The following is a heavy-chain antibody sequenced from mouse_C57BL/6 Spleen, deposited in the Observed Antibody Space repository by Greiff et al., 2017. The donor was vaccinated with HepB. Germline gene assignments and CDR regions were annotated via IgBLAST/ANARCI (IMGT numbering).Heavy chain of an antibody. J-gene: IGHJ4*01. Sequence: EVQLQQSGPELVKPGASVKMSCKASGYTFTDYNMHWVKQSHGKSLEWIGYINPNNGGTSYNQKFKGKATLTVNKSSSTAYMELRSLTSEDSAVYYCARSRATVVDYYAMDYWGQGTSVTVSS. V-gene: IGHV1-22*01. CDR2: INPNNGGT. CDR1: GYTFTDYN. D-gene: IGHD1-1*01. CDR3: ARSRATVVDYYAMDY.